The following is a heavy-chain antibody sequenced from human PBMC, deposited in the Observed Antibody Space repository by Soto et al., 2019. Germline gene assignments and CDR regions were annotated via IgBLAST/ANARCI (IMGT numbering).Heavy chain of an antibody. CDR3: ARAMEVDPIDY. CDR2: IGVGGDT. CDR1: GFIFSTYD. V-gene: IGHV3-13*01. J-gene: IGHJ4*02. Sequence: EVQLVESGGGLVQPGGSLRLSCAGSGFIFSTYDMSWVRQTAGKRLEWVSTIGVGGDTYYEDSVKGRFTIFRENAKNSLYLQMNSLRVGDTAIYYCARAMEVDPIDYWGQGTLVPVSS. D-gene: IGHD1-1*01.